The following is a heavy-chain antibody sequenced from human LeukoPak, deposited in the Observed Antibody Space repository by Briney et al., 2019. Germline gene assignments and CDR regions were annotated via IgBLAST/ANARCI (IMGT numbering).Heavy chain of an antibody. V-gene: IGHV1-18*01. J-gene: IGHJ4*02. D-gene: IGHD3-10*01. CDR3: ARDTSGSGSQDY. Sequence: AASVKVTCKASGYTFTSYGISWVRQAPGQGLEWMGWISAYNGNTNYAQKLQGRVTMSTDTSTSTAYMELRSLRSDDTAVYYCARDTSGSGSQDYWGQGTLVTVSS. CDR2: ISAYNGNT. CDR1: GYTFTSYG.